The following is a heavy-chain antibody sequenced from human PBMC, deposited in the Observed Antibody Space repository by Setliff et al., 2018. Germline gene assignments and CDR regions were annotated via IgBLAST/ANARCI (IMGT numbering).Heavy chain of an antibody. J-gene: IGHJ3*02. V-gene: IGHV4-38-2*01. CDR1: GYSISSGYY. CDR2: INHSGST. CDR3: ARGKIRITMIVVPTGGAFDI. D-gene: IGHD3-22*01. Sequence: SETLSLTCAVSGYSISSGYYWGWIWQPPGKGLEWIGEINHSGSTNYNPSLKSRVTISVDTSKNQFSLKLSSVTAADTAVYYCARGKIRITMIVVPTGGAFDIWGQGTMVTVSS.